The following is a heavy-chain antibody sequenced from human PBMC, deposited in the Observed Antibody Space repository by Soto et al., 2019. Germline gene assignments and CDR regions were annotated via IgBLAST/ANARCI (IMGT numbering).Heavy chain of an antibody. CDR3: ARHITMVRGGADYYGMDV. V-gene: IGHV5-51*01. J-gene: IGHJ6*02. D-gene: IGHD3-10*01. CDR1: GYSFTSYW. Sequence: GESLKISCKGSGYSFTSYWIGWVRQMPGKGLEWMGIIYPGDSDTRYSPSFQGQVTISADKSISTAYLQWSSLKASDTAMYYCARHITMVRGGADYYGMDVWGQGTTVT. CDR2: IYPGDSDT.